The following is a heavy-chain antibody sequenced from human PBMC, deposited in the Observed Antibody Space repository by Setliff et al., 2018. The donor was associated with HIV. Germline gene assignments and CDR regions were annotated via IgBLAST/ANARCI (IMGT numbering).Heavy chain of an antibody. CDR1: GGSISGSY. J-gene: IGHJ4*02. CDR3: ARDLGSGHFDY. CDR2: IYGTGST. V-gene: IGHV4-4*07. Sequence: SETLSLTCTVSGGSISGSYWNWFRRPAGQGLEWVGRIYGTGSTFYNPSFKSRATFAVDTARSQFSLNLRTVTAADTAVYYCARDLGSGHFDYWGQGTLVTVSS.